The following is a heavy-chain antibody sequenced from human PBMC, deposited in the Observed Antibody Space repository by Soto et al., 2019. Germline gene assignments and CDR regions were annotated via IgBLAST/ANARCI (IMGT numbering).Heavy chain of an antibody. J-gene: IGHJ5*02. Sequence: AASVKVSCKASGGTFSSYAISWVRQAPGQGLEWMGGIIPIFGTANYAQKFQGRVTITADKSTSTAYMELSSLRSEDTAVYYCARERITIFGVVIQPNWFDPWGQGTLVTVSS. CDR3: ARERITIFGVVIQPNWFDP. CDR1: GGTFSSYA. CDR2: IIPIFGTA. D-gene: IGHD3-3*01. V-gene: IGHV1-69*06.